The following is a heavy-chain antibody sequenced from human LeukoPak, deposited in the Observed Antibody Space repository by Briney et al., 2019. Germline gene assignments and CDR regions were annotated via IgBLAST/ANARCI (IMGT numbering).Heavy chain of an antibody. D-gene: IGHD2-21*01. CDR2: ISGSGANT. CDR3: AKRPSAYCFEGGCYFTY. Sequence: GGSLRLPCGNSRFCFGCYAISDVRQARGREMEWVSAISGSGANTYYADSVKGRFTISRDNAKDTLYLQMNTLRAEDMAVYYCAKRPSAYCFEGGCYFTYWGQGTLVIVSS. CDR1: RFCFGCYA. V-gene: IGHV3-23*01. J-gene: IGHJ4*02.